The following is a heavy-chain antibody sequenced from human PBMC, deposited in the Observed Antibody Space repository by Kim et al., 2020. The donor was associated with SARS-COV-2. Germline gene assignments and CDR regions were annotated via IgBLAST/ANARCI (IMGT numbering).Heavy chain of an antibody. J-gene: IGHJ4*02. CDR3: AKIGSGWDYFDY. D-gene: IGHD6-19*01. V-gene: IGHV3-23*01. Sequence: YADSWRRRLPISRENSKNTLYLQMNSLRAEDTAVYYCAKIGSGWDYFDYWGQGTLVTVSS.